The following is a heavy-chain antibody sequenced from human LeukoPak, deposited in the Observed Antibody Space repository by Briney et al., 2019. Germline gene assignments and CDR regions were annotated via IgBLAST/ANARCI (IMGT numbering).Heavy chain of an antibody. J-gene: IGHJ3*02. D-gene: IGHD6-19*01. CDR3: ARPETQYSSGLDGFDI. CDR1: GFTFSTYW. Sequence: GGSLRLSCAASGFTFSTYWMHWDRQAPGKGLVWVSRINSDGSRTTYADSVKGRFTISRDNAKNTLYLQMNSLRSEDTAVYYCARPETQYSSGLDGFDIWGQGTMVTVSS. CDR2: INSDGSRT. V-gene: IGHV3-74*01.